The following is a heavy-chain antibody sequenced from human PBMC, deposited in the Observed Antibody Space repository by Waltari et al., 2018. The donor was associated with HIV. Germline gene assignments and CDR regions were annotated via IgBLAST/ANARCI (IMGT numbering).Heavy chain of an antibody. V-gene: IGHV3-9*01. J-gene: IGHJ5*02. CDR3: AGRTMYRWFDP. CDR1: GSKLAEYA. CDR2: VSWQSCKL. Sequence: EVQLVESGGDLVQPVGSLRLSCAASGSKLAEYAMHWVREAPGKGLEWGSVVSWQSCKLADADSVKGRFTTARDNARNSHYLQMRSPSAEDTAFYYCAGRTMYRWFDPWGQGTLVTVSA. D-gene: IGHD3-10*02.